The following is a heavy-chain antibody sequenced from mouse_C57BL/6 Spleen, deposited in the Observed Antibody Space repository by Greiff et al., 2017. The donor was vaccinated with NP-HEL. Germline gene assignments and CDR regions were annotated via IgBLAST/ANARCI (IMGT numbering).Heavy chain of an antibody. CDR2: IDPNSGGT. D-gene: IGHD1-1*01. CDR1: GYTFTSYW. Sequence: PEVQLQQPGASVKLSCKASGYTFTSYWMHWVKQRPGRGLEWIGRIDPNSGGTKYSEKFKSKATLTVDKPSSTAYMQLSSLTSEDSAVYYCARNPLYGAWFAYWGQGTLVTVSA. V-gene: IGHV1-72*01. J-gene: IGHJ3*01. CDR3: ARNPLYGAWFAY.